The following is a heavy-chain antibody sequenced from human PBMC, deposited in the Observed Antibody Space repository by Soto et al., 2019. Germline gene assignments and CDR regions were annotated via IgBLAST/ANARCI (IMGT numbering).Heavy chain of an antibody. Sequence: GTLRLSCAASGFTFSSYEMNWVRQAPGKGLEWVSYISSSGSTIYYADSVKGRFTISRDNAKNSLYLQMNSLRAEDTAVYYCARAYFSSSKSWYLHLSGPGTLVT. D-gene: IGHD6-6*01. CDR3: ARAYFSSSKSWYLHL. CDR2: ISSSGSTI. J-gene: IGHJ2*01. CDR1: GFTFSSYE. V-gene: IGHV3-48*03.